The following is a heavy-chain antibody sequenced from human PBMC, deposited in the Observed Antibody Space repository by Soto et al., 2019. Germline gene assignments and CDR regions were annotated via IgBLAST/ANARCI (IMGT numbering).Heavy chain of an antibody. V-gene: IGHV3-30*18. CDR1: GFTFSSYG. CDR2: ISYDGSNK. Sequence: GGSLRLSCAASGFTFSSYGMHWVRQAPGKGLEWVAVISYDGSNKYYADSVKGRFTISRDNSKNTLYLQMNSLRAEDTAVYYCAKDPYYDSSGYYYPRVDWYSDLWGRGTLVTVSS. J-gene: IGHJ2*01. CDR3: AKDPYYDSSGYYYPRVDWYSDL. D-gene: IGHD3-22*01.